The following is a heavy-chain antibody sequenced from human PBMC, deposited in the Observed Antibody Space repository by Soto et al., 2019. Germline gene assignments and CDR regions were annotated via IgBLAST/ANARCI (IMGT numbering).Heavy chain of an antibody. J-gene: IGHJ6*02. CDR1: GGTFSSYT. V-gene: IGHV1-69*02. CDR3: ARGGIAVAGPNYYYGMDV. D-gene: IGHD6-19*01. Sequence: SVKVSCKASGGTFSSYTISWVRQAPGQGLEWMGRIIPILGIANYAQKFQGRVTITADKSTSTAYMELSSLRSEDTAVYYCARGGIAVAGPNYYYGMDVWGQGTTVTVSS. CDR2: IIPILGIA.